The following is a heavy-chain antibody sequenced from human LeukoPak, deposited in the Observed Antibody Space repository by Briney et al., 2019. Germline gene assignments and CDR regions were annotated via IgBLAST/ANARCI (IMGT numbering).Heavy chain of an antibody. CDR3: VKDVRDIVVLIDTYMY. CDR2: ISGGGGRT. J-gene: IGHJ4*02. V-gene: IGHV3-23*01. Sequence: GGSLRLSCAASGFTVSSNYMSWVRQAPGKGLEWVSVISGGGGRTYYGDSVKGRFTISRDNSKNTVYLQMNSLRAEDTAVYYCVKDVRDIVVLIDTYMYWGQGTLVTVSS. D-gene: IGHD2-21*01. CDR1: GFTVSSNY.